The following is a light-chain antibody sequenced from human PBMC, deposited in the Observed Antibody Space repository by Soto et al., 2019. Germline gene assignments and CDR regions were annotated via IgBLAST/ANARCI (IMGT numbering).Light chain of an antibody. CDR2: DVS. V-gene: IGLV2-14*01. CDR1: SSDFGGYNY. Sequence: QRVLTQPASGPGSPGRCSTISCTETSSDFGGYNYVSWYEQHPGKAPKLMIYDVSNRPSGVSNRFSGSKSGNTASLTISGLQAEDEADYYCSSYTSSSTSTVFGTGTKVTVL. J-gene: IGLJ1*01. CDR3: SSYTSSSTSTV.